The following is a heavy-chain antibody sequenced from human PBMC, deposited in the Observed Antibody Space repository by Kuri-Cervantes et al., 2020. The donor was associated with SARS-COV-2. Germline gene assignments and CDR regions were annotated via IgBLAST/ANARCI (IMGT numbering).Heavy chain of an antibody. D-gene: IGHD6-13*01. Sequence: GGSLRLSCAASGFTFSSYGMHWVRQAPGKGLEWVAFIRYDGSNKYYADSVKGRFTISRDNSKNTLYLQMNSLRAEDTAVYYCAKEEFIAAYFDYWGQGTPVTVSS. CDR2: IRYDGSNK. V-gene: IGHV3-30*02. CDR1: GFTFSSYG. J-gene: IGHJ4*02. CDR3: AKEEFIAAYFDY.